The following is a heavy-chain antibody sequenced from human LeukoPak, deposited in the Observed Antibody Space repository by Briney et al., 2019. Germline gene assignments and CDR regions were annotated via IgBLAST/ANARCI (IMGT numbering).Heavy chain of an antibody. CDR1: GFTFSSYW. V-gene: IGHV3-74*01. CDR3: ARDQLAYSGYDTLFDY. D-gene: IGHD5-12*01. CDR2: INSDGSST. Sequence: PGGSLRLSCAASGFTFSSYWMHWVRQAPGKGLEWVSRINSDGSSTSSADSVKGRFTISRDNAKNTLYLQLNSLRPEDTAVYYCARDQLAYSGYDTLFDYWGQGTLVTVSS. J-gene: IGHJ4*02.